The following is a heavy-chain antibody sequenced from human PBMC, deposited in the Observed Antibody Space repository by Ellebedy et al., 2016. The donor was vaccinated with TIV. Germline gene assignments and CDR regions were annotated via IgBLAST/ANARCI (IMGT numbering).Heavy chain of an antibody. CDR1: GFTVSSNY. CDR2: IYSGGST. V-gene: IGHV3-66*01. Sequence: GGSLRLSCAASGFTVSSNYMSWVRQAPGKGLEWVSVIYSGGSTYYADSVKGRFTISRDNSKNTLYLQMNSLRAEDTAVYYCASRPGYSYGLVYWGQGTLVTVSS. D-gene: IGHD5-18*01. J-gene: IGHJ4*02. CDR3: ASRPGYSYGLVY.